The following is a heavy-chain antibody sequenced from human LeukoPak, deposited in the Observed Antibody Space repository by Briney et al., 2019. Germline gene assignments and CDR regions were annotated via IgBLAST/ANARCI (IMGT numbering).Heavy chain of an antibody. V-gene: IGHV1-18*01. CDR1: GYTFTSYG. CDR2: ISAYNGNT. D-gene: IGHD3-22*01. Sequence: ASVKVSCKASGYTFTSYGISWVRQAPGQGLEWMGWISAYNGNTNYAQKLQGRVTMTTETSTSTAYMELSSLRSEDTAVYYCASTRPEYYYDSSGYPHPSDAFDIWGQGTMVTVSS. J-gene: IGHJ3*02. CDR3: ASTRPEYYYDSSGYPHPSDAFDI.